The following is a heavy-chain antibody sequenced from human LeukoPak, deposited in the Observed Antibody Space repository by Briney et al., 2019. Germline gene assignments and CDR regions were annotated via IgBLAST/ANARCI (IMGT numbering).Heavy chain of an antibody. V-gene: IGHV3-23*01. J-gene: IGHJ4*02. CDR3: AKAAGSTYGSEYFHY. CDR1: GFTFSSCA. CDR2: ITGSGGNT. D-gene: IGHD5-18*01. Sequence: GGSLRLSCAASGFTFSSCAMNWVRQAPGKGLEWVSLITGSGGNTYYADSVKGRFTISRDNSKNMLYLQMDSLRADDTAVYSCAKAAGSTYGSEYFHYWGQGTLVTVSS.